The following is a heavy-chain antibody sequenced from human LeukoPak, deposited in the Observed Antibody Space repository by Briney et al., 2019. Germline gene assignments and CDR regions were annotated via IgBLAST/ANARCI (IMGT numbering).Heavy chain of an antibody. J-gene: IGHJ4*02. V-gene: IGHV1-69*05. Sequence: SVKVSCKASGGTFSSYAISWVRQAPGQGLEWMGGIIPIFGTANYAQKFQGRVTITTDESTSTAYMELSSLRSEDTAVYYCAGDSSGYYLLYYWGQGTLVTVSS. CDR2: IIPIFGTA. CDR1: GGTFSSYA. CDR3: AGDSSGYYLLYY. D-gene: IGHD3-22*01.